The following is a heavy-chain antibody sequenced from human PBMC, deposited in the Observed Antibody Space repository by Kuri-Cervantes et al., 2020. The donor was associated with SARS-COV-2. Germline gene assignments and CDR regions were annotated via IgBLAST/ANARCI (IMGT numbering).Heavy chain of an antibody. CDR1: GFLFSASA. CDR2: VRGKANNYAT. V-gene: IGHV3-73*01. CDR3: TTLIDY. Sequence: GESLKIFCEVSGFLFSASAIPWVRQASGKGLEWVGRVRGKANNYATAYAASVKGRFTISRDDSKNMAYLQMNSLKTEDTAVYYCTTLIDYWGQGALVTVSS. J-gene: IGHJ4*02.